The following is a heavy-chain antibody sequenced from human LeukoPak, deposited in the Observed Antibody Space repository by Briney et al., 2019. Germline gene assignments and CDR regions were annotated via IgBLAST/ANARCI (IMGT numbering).Heavy chain of an antibody. Sequence: SQTLSLTCTVSGGSISSNYWSWIRQPAGKGLEWIGRIYTSGSTSYNPSLKSRVTMSVDTSKNQFSLKLSSVTAADTAVYYCARELSSSWYSYYYYGMDVWGQGTTVTVSS. CDR2: IYTSGST. CDR1: GGSISSNY. V-gene: IGHV4-4*07. J-gene: IGHJ6*02. D-gene: IGHD6-13*01. CDR3: ARELSSSWYSYYYYGMDV.